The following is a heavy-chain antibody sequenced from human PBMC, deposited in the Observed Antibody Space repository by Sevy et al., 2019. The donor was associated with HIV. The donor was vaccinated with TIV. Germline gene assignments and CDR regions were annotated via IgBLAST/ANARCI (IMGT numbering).Heavy chain of an antibody. J-gene: IGHJ4*02. CDR3: ARDLKPSSSWPAEFDY. D-gene: IGHD6-13*01. Sequence: GGSPRLSCAASGFTFSDYYMSWIRQAPGKGLEWVSYISSSGSTIYYADSVKGRFTISRDNAKNSLYLQMNSLRAEDTAVYYCARDLKPSSSWPAEFDYWGQGTLVTVSS. CDR2: ISSSGSTI. CDR1: GFTFSDYY. V-gene: IGHV3-11*01.